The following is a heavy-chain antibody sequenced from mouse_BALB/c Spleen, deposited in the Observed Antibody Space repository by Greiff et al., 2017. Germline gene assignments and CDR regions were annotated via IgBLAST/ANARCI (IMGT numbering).Heavy chain of an antibody. CDR3: ARSDRYDAMDY. V-gene: IGHV5-17*02. J-gene: IGHJ4*01. Sequence: DVKLVESGGGLVQPGGSRKLSCAASGFTFSSFGMHWVRQAPEKGLEWVAYISSGSSTIYYADTVKGRFTISRDNPKNTLFLQMTSLRSEDTAMYYCARSDRYDAMDYWGQGTSVTVSS. D-gene: IGHD2-14*01. CDR2: ISSGSSTI. CDR1: GFTFSSFG.